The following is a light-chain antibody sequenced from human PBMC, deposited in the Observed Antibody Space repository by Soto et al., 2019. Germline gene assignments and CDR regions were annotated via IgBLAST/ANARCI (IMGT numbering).Light chain of an antibody. CDR3: FSYTSSGTYV. CDR1: SSDVGEYNS. Sequence: QSALTQPASVSGSPGQSITISCTGTSSDVGEYNSVSWYQQHPGKAPKLIIYEVTNRPSGVSDRLSGSKSGNTASLTISGLQAEDETDYYCFSYTSSGTYVFGTGTKVTVL. J-gene: IGLJ1*01. V-gene: IGLV2-14*01. CDR2: EVT.